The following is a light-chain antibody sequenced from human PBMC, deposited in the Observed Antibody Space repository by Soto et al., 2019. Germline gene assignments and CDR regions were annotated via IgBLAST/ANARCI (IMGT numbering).Light chain of an antibody. Sequence: DIQMTQSPSTLSASVGDRLTITCRASQSISSWLAWYQQKPGKAPKLLIYDASSLESGVPSRFSGSGSGTDFTLTISRLEPEDFAVYYCQQYGGSPTFGQGTKVDI. CDR2: DAS. CDR3: QQYGGSPT. V-gene: IGKV1-5*01. CDR1: QSISSW. J-gene: IGKJ1*01.